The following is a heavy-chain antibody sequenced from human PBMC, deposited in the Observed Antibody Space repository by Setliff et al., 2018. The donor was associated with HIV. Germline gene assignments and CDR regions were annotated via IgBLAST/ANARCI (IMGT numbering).Heavy chain of an antibody. CDR2: ISGYNGHT. CDR1: GYTFSTYG. J-gene: IGHJ6*02. D-gene: IGHD6-19*01. Sequence: GASVKVSCKASGYTFSTYGISWVRQAPGQGLEWMGWISGYNGHTNLGQKFHGRITLTVDTSTSRAYMELRSLRSDDTAVYFCARLGSGWSDSYYYAMDVWGQGTTVTVSS. CDR3: ARLGSGWSDSYYYAMDV. V-gene: IGHV1-18*01.